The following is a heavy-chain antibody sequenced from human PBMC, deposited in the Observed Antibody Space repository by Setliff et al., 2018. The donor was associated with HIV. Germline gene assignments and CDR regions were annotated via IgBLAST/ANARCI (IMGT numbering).Heavy chain of an antibody. J-gene: IGHJ3*02. D-gene: IGHD7-27*01. CDR3: ILLGMHGAFDI. Sequence: LRLSCAASGFTFSNAWMIWVRQAPGKGLEWVGRVKSKADGGTIDCAAPVKGRFTISRDDSKNTLYLQMNSLTTDDTAVYYCILLGMHGAFDIWGQGTMVTVSS. CDR2: VKSKADGGTI. V-gene: IGHV3-15*01. CDR1: GFTFSNAW.